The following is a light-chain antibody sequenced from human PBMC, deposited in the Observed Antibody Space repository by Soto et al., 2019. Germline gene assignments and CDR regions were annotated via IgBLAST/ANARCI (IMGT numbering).Light chain of an antibody. J-gene: IGKJ2*01. V-gene: IGKV1-5*01. Sequence: DIQMTQSPSPLSASIGDRVTITCRASQSIDNWLAWYQQKPGKAPQLLIYDASRVKTGVPSRFTASGSGTEFTLTINTLQADDSATYFCQHYNGYPYTFGLGTKVDIK. CDR2: DAS. CDR3: QHYNGYPYT. CDR1: QSIDNW.